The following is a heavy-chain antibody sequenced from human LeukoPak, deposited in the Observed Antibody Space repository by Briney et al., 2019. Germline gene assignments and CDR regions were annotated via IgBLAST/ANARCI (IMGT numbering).Heavy chain of an antibody. CDR1: GASIRSLY. CDR2: INCSGGN. V-gene: IGHV4-59*11. J-gene: IGHJ4*02. D-gene: IGHD6-13*01. Sequence: SETLSLTCIVSGASIRSLYWSWIRQSPEKGLEWIGYINCSGGNNYNPSLQGRASISLDTSENQFSLRLKSVTAADTAVYYCARWSNSWKLFDHWGQGALVTVSS. CDR3: ARWSNSWKLFDH.